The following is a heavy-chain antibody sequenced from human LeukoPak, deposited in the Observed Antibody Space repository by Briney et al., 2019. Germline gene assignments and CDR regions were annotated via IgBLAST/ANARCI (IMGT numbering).Heavy chain of an antibody. CDR3: ARLRYGDYEGRNYFDY. J-gene: IGHJ4*02. D-gene: IGHD4-17*01. CDR2: IIPILGIA. CDR1: GGTFSSYA. V-gene: IGHV1-69*04. Sequence: SVKVSCKASGGTFSSYAIIWVRQAPGQGLEWMGRIIPILGIANYAQKFQGRVTITADKSTSTAYMELSSLRSEDTAVYYCARLRYGDYEGRNYFDYWGQGTLVTVSS.